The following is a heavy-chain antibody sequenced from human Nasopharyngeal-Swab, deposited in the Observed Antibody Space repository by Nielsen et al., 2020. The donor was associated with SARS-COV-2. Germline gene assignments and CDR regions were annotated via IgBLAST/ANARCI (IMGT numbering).Heavy chain of an antibody. J-gene: IGHJ3*02. CDR3: ARGPITMVRGVPVGAFDI. V-gene: IGHV3-21*01. D-gene: IGHD3-10*01. CDR2: ISSSSSYI. Sequence: GESLKISCAASGFTFSSYSMHWVRQAPGKGLEWVSSISSSSSYIYYADSVKGRFTISRDNAKNSLYLQMNSLRAEDTAAYYCARGPITMVRGVPVGAFDIWGQGTMVTVSS. CDR1: GFTFSSYS.